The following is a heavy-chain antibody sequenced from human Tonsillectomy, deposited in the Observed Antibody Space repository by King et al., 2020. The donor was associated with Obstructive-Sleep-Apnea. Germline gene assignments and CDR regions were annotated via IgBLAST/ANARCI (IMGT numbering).Heavy chain of an antibody. D-gene: IGHD5-18*01. CDR1: GYSFTSYW. V-gene: IGHV5-51*01. CDR3: ARPHISRGIQLWIDY. J-gene: IGHJ4*02. Sequence: QLVQSGAEVKKRGESLKISCKGSGYSFTSYWIGWVRQMPGKGLEWMGIIYPGDSDTRYSPSFQGQVTISADKSISTAYLQWSSLKASDTAMYYCARPHISRGIQLWIDYWGQGTLVTVSS. CDR2: IYPGDSDT.